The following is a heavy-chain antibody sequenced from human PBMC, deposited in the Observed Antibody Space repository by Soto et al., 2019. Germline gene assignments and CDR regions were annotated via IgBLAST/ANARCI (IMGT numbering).Heavy chain of an antibody. CDR2: IIPMLGII. Sequence: QGHLVQSGTEVKKPGSSVKVSCKASGDTFCSNSINWVRQAPGQGLEWMGRIIPMLGIINYAQKFQGRVTISADKSTTTVYMELSSLTSEVTAVYYCARGISEYCSGSTCYSYYFDHWGPGTLVTVSS. D-gene: IGHD2-15*01. CDR1: GDTFCSNS. J-gene: IGHJ4*02. CDR3: ARGISEYCSGSTCYSYYFDH. V-gene: IGHV1-69*02.